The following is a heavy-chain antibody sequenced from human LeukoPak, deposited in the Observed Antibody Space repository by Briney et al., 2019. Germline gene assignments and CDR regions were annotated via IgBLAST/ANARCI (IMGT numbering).Heavy chain of an antibody. D-gene: IGHD2-21*02. Sequence: GGSLRLSCAASGFTFSSYAMSWARQAPGKGLEWVSAIRGSGSSTYYADSVKGRFTISRDNSKNTLYLQMNSLRAEDTAVYYSAKAGVGTHAFDIWGQGTMVTVSS. J-gene: IGHJ3*02. CDR1: GFTFSSYA. CDR2: IRGSGSST. CDR3: AKAGVGTHAFDI. V-gene: IGHV3-23*01.